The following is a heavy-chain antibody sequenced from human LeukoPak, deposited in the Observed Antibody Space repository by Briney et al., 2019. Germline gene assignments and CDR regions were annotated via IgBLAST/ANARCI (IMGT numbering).Heavy chain of an antibody. CDR3: AGYIAATPLSFDH. CDR1: GGSFSGYY. J-gene: IGHJ4*02. D-gene: IGHD2-15*01. CDR2: INHSGST. Sequence: SETLSLTCAVYGGSFSGYYWSWIRQPPGKGLEWIGEINHSGSTNYNPSLKSRVTISVDTSKNQFSLKLSSVTAADTAVYYCAGYIAATPLSFDHWGQGTLVTVSS. V-gene: IGHV4-34*01.